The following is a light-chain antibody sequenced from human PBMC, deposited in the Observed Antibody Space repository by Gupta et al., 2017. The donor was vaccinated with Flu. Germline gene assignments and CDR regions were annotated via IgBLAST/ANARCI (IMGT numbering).Light chain of an antibody. J-gene: IGLJ2*01. CDR2: DVS. Sequence: TSSDVGGYNYVSWYQQHPGKAPKLMIYDVSKRPSGVPDRFSGSKSDNTASLTISGLQAEDEADYYCCSYAGSYTLVFGGGTKLTVL. CDR1: SSDVGGYNY. V-gene: IGLV2-11*01. CDR3: CSYAGSYTLV.